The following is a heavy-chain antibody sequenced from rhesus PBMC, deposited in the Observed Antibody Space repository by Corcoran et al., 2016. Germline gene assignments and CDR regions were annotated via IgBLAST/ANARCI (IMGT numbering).Heavy chain of an antibody. Sequence: QVQLQESGPGLLKPSETLSLTCAVPGCSFSGSHWGWIRQPPGAGLEWRVCISGRRGNTDNNPSLKSRVNISTDTSKNQFTRKLSSVTAADTAVYYCARTDYEDDYGYYYTGGAFDYWGQGVLVTVSS. CDR2: ISGRRGNT. CDR3: ARTDYEDDYGYYYTGGAFDY. J-gene: IGHJ4*01. D-gene: IGHD3-9*01. V-gene: IGHV4-165*01. CDR1: GCSFSGSH.